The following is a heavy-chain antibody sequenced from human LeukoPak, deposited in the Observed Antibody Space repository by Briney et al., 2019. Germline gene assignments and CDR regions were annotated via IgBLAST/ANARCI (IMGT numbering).Heavy chain of an antibody. CDR2: FDPEDGET. J-gene: IGHJ1*01. CDR1: GYTLTELS. D-gene: IGHD3-22*01. Sequence: ASVKVSCKVSGYTLTELSMHWVRQAPGKGLEWMGGFDPEDGETIYAQKFQGRVTMTEDTSTDTAYMELSSLRSEDTAVYYCARGPYYDSSGYPAEYFQHWGQGTLVTVSS. V-gene: IGHV1-24*01. CDR3: ARGPYYDSSGYPAEYFQH.